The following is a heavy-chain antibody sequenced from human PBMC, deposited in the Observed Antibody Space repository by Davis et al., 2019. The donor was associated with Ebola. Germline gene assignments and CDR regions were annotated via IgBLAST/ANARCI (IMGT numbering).Heavy chain of an antibody. CDR3: AGHASIAAAGIWWFDP. CDR2: IYYSGST. Sequence: SETLSLTCAVYGGSFSGYYWSWIRQPPGKGLEWIGYIYYSGSTNYNPSLKSRVTISVDTSKNQFSLKLSSVTAADTAVYYCAGHASIAAAGIWWFDPWGQGTLVTVSS. D-gene: IGHD6-13*01. V-gene: IGHV4-59*08. J-gene: IGHJ5*02. CDR1: GGSFSGYY.